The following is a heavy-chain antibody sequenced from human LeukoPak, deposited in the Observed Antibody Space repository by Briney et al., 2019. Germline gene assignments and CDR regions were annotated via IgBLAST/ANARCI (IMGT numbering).Heavy chain of an antibody. V-gene: IGHV3-30*03. Sequence: GRSLRLSCAVSGFTFSNHGMHWVRRAPGKGLEWVAVISYDGSNQYYADSVKGRFTISRDTSKNTLYLQMNSLRAEDTAVYYCARDSPLHYFDYWGQGTPVAVSS. CDR2: ISYDGSNQ. CDR1: GFTFSNHG. J-gene: IGHJ4*02. CDR3: ARDSPLHYFDY.